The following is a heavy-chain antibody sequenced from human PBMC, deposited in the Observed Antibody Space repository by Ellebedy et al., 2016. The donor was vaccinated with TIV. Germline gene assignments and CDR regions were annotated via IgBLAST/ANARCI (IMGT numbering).Heavy chain of an antibody. J-gene: IGHJ4*02. Sequence: GESLKISCASSGFTLSDYHMDWVRQAPGKGLEWVGRIRNKANSDTTEYAAAVKSRFTVTRDDSRNSLYLQMNSLKTEDTAMYYCSRSHLGNVHDMWGQGTLVTVSP. V-gene: IGHV3-72*01. CDR3: SRSHLGNVHDM. CDR2: IRNKANSDTT. CDR1: GFTLSDYH. D-gene: IGHD4-23*01.